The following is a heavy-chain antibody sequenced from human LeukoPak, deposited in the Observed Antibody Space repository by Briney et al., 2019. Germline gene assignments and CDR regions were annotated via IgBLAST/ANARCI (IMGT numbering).Heavy chain of an antibody. CDR1: GFKFKDSW. J-gene: IGHJ1*01. Sequence: PGGSLRLSCAASGFKFKDSWMSWVRQAPGKGLEWVGRIKSKTAGETTDYAAAVTGRFTISRDDSRNTLYLQINNLKTEDTGVYYCTTEPRDWGQGTLVTVSS. CDR2: IKSKTAGETT. V-gene: IGHV3-15*01. CDR3: TTEPRD.